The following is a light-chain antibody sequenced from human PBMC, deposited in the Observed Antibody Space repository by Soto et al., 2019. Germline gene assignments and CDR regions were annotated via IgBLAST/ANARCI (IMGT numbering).Light chain of an antibody. CDR1: SVNIGSNY. J-gene: IGLJ2*01. CDR2: RNG. V-gene: IGLV1-47*01. Sequence: QSVLTQPPSASATPGQGVTISCSGSSVNIGSNYVYWYQQLPGTAPKLLIYRNGQRPSGVPDLFSGSKYGTSASLAISGLRAEDEADYYCAVWDDSLDGVVFGGGTQLTVL. CDR3: AVWDDSLDGVV.